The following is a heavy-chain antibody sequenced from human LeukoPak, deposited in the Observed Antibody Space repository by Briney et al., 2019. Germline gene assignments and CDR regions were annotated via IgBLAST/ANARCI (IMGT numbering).Heavy chain of an antibody. CDR2: FSWNSGSI. D-gene: IGHD1-26*01. Sequence: PGGSLRLSCAASGFTFDDYAMHWVRHAPGKGLEGVSGFSWNSGSIGYADSVKGRFTISRDNAKNSLYLQMNSLRAEDTALYYCAKGDSGRYVRHADYWGQGTLVTVSS. J-gene: IGHJ4*02. CDR1: GFTFDDYA. V-gene: IGHV3-9*01. CDR3: AKGDSGRYVRHADY.